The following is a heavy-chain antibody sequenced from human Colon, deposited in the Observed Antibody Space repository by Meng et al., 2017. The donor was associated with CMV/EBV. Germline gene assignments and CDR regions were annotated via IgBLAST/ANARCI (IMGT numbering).Heavy chain of an antibody. CDR3: ARGEKYSYGMDV. CDR1: GFTVSSNY. D-gene: IGHD5-18*01. CDR2: IYSGGST. V-gene: IGHV3-66*01. J-gene: IGHJ6*02. Sequence: GESLKISCAASGFTVSSNYMSWVRQAPGKGLEWVSVIYSGGSTYYADSVKGRFTISRDNSKNTLYLQMNSLRAEDTAAYYCARGEKYSYGMDVWGQGTTVTVSS.